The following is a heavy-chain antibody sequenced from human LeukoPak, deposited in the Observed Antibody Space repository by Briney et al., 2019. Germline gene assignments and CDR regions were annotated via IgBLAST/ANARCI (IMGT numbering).Heavy chain of an antibody. J-gene: IGHJ4*02. V-gene: IGHV4-30-2*01. Sequence: PSQXXSXXCAVSGGSISSGGXSWSWIRQPPXXGLEWIGYIYHSGSTYYNPSLKSRVTISVDRSKNQFSLKLSSVTAADTAVYYCARDGSGFDYWGQGTLVTVSS. D-gene: IGHD3-10*01. CDR3: ARDGSGFDY. CDR2: IYHSGST. CDR1: GGSISSGGXS.